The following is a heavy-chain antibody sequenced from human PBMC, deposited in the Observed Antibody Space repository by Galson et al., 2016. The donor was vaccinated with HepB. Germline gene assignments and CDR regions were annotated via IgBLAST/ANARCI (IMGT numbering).Heavy chain of an antibody. J-gene: IGHJ4*02. Sequence: SLRLSCAASGFRFNEYGMHWVRQAPGKGLEWLASIWSDGSNEYYVDSVKGRFTISKDNSKNMVYLEMNTLRGDDTAVYFCARDSSASGFYFLDYWGQGTLVSVSS. CDR2: IWSDGSNE. CDR1: GFRFNEYG. D-gene: IGHD6-19*01. V-gene: IGHV3-33*01. CDR3: ARDSSASGFYFLDY.